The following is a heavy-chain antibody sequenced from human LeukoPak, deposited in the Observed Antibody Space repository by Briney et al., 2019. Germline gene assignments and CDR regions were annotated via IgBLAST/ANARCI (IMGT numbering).Heavy chain of an antibody. D-gene: IGHD5-12*01. J-gene: IGHJ4*02. CDR2: ISYDGSNK. CDR3: ASPSGLSGRPTTDY. V-gene: IGHV3-30*04. Sequence: GRSLRLSCAASGFTFSSYAMHWVRQAPGKGLEWVAVISYDGSNKYYADSVKGRFTISRDNSKNTLYLQMNSLRAEDTAVYYCASPSGLSGRPTTDYWGQGTLVTVSS. CDR1: GFTFSSYA.